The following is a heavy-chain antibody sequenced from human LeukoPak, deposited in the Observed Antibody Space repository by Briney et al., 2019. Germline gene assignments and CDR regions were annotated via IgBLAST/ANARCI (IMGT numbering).Heavy chain of an antibody. CDR2: INPSGGST. J-gene: IGHJ4*02. CDR1: GYTFTSYY. V-gene: IGHV1-46*01. CDR3: ARGTANFWSGYSSHFDY. D-gene: IGHD3-3*01. Sequence: ASVTVSCKASGYTFTSYYMHWVRQAPGQGLEWMGIINPSGGSTSYAQKFQGRVTMIRDTSTSTVYMEVSSLRSEDTAVYYCARGTANFWSGYSSHFDYWGQGTLVTVSS.